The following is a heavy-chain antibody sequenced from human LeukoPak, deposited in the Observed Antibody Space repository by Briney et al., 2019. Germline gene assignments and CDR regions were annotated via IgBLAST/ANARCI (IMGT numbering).Heavy chain of an antibody. CDR1: GYTFTGYY. CDR2: INPNSGGT. J-gene: IGHJ4*02. CDR3: ARYCSSTSCSYDY. V-gene: IGHV1-2*02. D-gene: IGHD2-2*01. Sequence: ASVKVSCKASGYTFTGYYIQWVRQAPGQGLEWMGWINPNSGGTNYAQKFQGRVTMTRDTSISTAYMELSRLRSDDTAVYYCARYCSSTSCSYDYWGQGTLVTVSS.